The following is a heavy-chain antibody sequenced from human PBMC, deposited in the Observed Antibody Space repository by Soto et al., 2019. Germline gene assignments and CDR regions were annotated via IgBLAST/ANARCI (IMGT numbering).Heavy chain of an antibody. CDR3: ATWSSGWTHFDS. D-gene: IGHD6-19*01. CDR1: GGSITSSSW. Sequence: QVQLQESGPGLVKASGTLSLTCAVSGGSITSSSWWSWVRQPPGKGLEWIGEIYHTGSTKYNPSLKSRVTISVDKAQKQFSLKLISVTAADTAMYSCATWSSGWTHFDSWGQGTLVTVSS. CDR2: IYHTGST. V-gene: IGHV4-4*02. J-gene: IGHJ4*02.